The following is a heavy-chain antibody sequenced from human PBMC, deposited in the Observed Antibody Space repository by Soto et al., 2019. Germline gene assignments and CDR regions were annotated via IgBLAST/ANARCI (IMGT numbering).Heavy chain of an antibody. CDR2: INAGNGNT. CDR1: GYTFTSYA. V-gene: IGHV1-3*01. D-gene: IGHD3-10*01. Sequence: ASVKVSCKASGYTFTSYAMHWVRQAPGQRLEWMGWINAGNGNTKYSQKFQGRVTITRDTSASTAYMELSSLRSEDTAVYYCARRSRGSGFINYYYYMDVWGKGTRVTVSS. CDR3: ARRSRGSGFINYYYYMDV. J-gene: IGHJ6*03.